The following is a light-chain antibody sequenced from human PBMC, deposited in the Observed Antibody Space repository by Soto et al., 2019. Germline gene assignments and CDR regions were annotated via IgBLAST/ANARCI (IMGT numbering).Light chain of an antibody. J-gene: IGKJ4*01. V-gene: IGKV3-20*01. CDR3: QQYGRSSLT. CDR2: GAS. CDR1: QSVSSNY. Sequence: EIVLTQSPGTLSLSPGERATLSCRASQSVSSNYLAWYQHKPGQAPRLLIYGASNEATGIPDRFSGSGSGTDFTLTISRLEPEDFAVYYCQQYGRSSLTFGGGTKVDIK.